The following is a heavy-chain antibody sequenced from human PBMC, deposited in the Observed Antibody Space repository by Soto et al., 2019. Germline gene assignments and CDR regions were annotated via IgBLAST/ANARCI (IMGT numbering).Heavy chain of an antibody. V-gene: IGHV5-51*01. CDR2: VYRDDSET. CDR3: ARRVNTSFLDYYGLDV. CDR1: GYNFPIYW. J-gene: IGHJ6*02. Sequence: EGLLVQSGVEMKKPGESLKISCKGSGYNFPIYWIGWVRQMPGKGLEWMGIVYRDDSETRYSPSFQGQVTISADKSISTASLQWNSLKASDTATYYCARRVNTSFLDYYGLDVWGQGTTVTVSS.